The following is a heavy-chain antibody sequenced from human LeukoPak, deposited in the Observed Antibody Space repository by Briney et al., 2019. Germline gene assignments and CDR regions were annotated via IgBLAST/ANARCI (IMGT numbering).Heavy chain of an antibody. V-gene: IGHV4-39*01. CDR1: GGSISSSSYY. CDR2: IYYSGST. CDR3: ARLGYSSGP. D-gene: IGHD6-19*01. Sequence: PSGTLSLTCTVSGGSISSSSYYWGWIRQPPGKGLEWIGSIYYSGSTYYNPSLKSRVTISVDTSKNQFSLKLSSVTAADTAVYYCARLGYSSGPWGQGTLVTVSS. J-gene: IGHJ5*02.